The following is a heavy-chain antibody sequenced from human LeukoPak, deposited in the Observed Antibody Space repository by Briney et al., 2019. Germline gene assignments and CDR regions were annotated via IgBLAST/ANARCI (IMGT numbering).Heavy chain of an antibody. CDR1: GGSISSSSYY. J-gene: IGHJ1*01. CDR3: ARQQLASSSWYPGGYFQH. D-gene: IGHD6-13*01. CDR2: IYYSGST. V-gene: IGHV4-39*01. Sequence: SETLSPTCTVSGGSISSSSYYWGWIRQPPGKGLEWIGSIYYSGSTYYNPSLKSRVTISVDTSKNQFSLKLSSVTAADTAVYYCARQQLASSSWYPGGYFQHWGQGTLVTVSS.